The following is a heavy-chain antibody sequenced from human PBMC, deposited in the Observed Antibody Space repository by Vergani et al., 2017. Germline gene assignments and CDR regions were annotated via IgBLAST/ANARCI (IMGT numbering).Heavy chain of an antibody. CDR1: GFTFSSYG. J-gene: IGHJ6*02. V-gene: IGHV3-30*18. CDR2: ISYDGSNK. CDR3: AKVWEWEPSGGYYGMDV. Sequence: QVQLVESGGGVVQPGRSLRLSCAASGFTFSSYGMHWVRQAPGKGLEWVAVISYDGSNKYYADSVKGRFTVSRDNSKNTLYLQMNSLRAEDTAVYYCAKVWEWEPSGGYYGMDVWGQGTTVTVSS. D-gene: IGHD1-26*01.